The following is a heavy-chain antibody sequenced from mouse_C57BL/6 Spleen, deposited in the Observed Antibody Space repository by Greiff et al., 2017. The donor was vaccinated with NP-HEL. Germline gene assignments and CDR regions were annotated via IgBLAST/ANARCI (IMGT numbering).Heavy chain of an antibody. V-gene: IGHV1-64*01. CDR1: GYTFTSYW. CDR3: ARGSSPFYAMDY. Sequence: VQLQQLGAELVKPGASVKLSCKASGYTFTSYWMHWVKQRPGQGLEWIGMIHPNSGSTNYNEKFKSKATLTVDKSSSTAYMQLSSLTSEDSAVYYCARGSSPFYAMDYWGQGTSVTVSS. D-gene: IGHD1-1*01. CDR2: IHPNSGST. J-gene: IGHJ4*01.